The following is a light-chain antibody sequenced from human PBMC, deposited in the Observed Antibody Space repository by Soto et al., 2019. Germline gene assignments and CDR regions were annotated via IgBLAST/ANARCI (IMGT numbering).Light chain of an antibody. CDR3: QQRNNWTPEIT. CDR1: QSVSSSY. Sequence: EIVLTQSPGTLSLSPGERATLSCRASQSVSSSYLAWYQQKPGQAPRLLIYGASSRATGIPDRFSGSGSGSDLDLTISSREPEDFEVYYCQQRNNWTPEITFGQGTRLEIK. V-gene: IGKV3D-20*02. J-gene: IGKJ5*01. CDR2: GAS.